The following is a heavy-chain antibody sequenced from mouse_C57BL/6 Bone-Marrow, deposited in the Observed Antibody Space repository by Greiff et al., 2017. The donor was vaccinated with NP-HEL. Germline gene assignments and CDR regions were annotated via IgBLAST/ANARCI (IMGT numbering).Heavy chain of an antibody. CDR2: IWSDGST. Sequence: VKLQESGPGLVAPSQSLSITCTVSGFSLTSYGVHWVRQPPGKGLEWLVVIWSDGSTTYNSALKSRLSISKDNSKSQVFLKMNSLQTDDTAMYYCARHGGSSYWYFDVWGTGTTVTVSS. V-gene: IGHV2-6-1*01. J-gene: IGHJ1*03. CDR1: GFSLTSYG. D-gene: IGHD1-1*01. CDR3: ARHGGSSYWYFDV.